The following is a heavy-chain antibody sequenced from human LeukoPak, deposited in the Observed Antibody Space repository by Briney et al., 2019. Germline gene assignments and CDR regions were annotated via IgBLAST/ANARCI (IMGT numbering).Heavy chain of an antibody. J-gene: IGHJ1*01. V-gene: IGHV3-21*06. D-gene: IGHD4-17*01. CDR1: GFTFSSYA. Sequence: GGSLRLSCAASGFTFSSYATSWVRQAPGKGLEWVSSISSSSRHKYYVDSVKGRFTISRDDAENSLYLQMNSLRVDDTALYYCVRDMNTVTTCYLHHWGQGTLVTVSS. CDR3: VRDMNTVTTCYLHH. CDR2: ISSSSRHK.